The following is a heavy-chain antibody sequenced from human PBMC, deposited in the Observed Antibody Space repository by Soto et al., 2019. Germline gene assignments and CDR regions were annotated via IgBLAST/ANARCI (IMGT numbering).Heavy chain of an antibody. CDR1: GDFIIYYS. CDR2: VYSTGTI. J-gene: IGHJ5*02. V-gene: IGHV4-4*07. D-gene: IGHD4-17*01. CDR3: ARDDFGRNTRRVGP. Sequence: LPETLSLTCTVFGDFIIYYSWAWIRQSAGKGLEWIGRVYSTGTIFYNPSLKSRATLSVDTSKNQFSLKLTSVNAADTAVYYCARDDFGRNTRRVGPRGQGTLVTGSS.